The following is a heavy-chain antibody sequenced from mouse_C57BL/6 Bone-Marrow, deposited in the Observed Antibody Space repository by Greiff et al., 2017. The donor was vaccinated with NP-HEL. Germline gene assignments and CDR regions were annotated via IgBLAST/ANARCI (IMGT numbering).Heavy chain of an antibody. J-gene: IGHJ4*01. V-gene: IGHV1-26*01. CDR3: ARGAGHMDY. Sequence: VQLQQSGPELVKPGASVKISCKASGYTFTDYYMNWVKQSHGKSLEWIGDINPNNGGTSYNQKFKGKATLTVDKSSSTAYMELLSLTSEDSAVYYCARGAGHMDYWGQGTSVTVSS. CDR2: INPNNGGT. CDR1: GYTFTDYY.